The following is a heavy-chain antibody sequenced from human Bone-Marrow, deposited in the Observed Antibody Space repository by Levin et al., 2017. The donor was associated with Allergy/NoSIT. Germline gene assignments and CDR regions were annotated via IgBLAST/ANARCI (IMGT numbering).Heavy chain of an antibody. D-gene: IGHD3-10*01. CDR1: GYSFTSYW. J-gene: IGHJ3*02. V-gene: IGHV5-51*01. CDR3: SRHRGWFGELLQHDAFVI. CDR2: ISPADSDT. Sequence: GGSLRLSCKGSGYSFTSYWIGWVRQMPGKGLEWMGIISPADSDTRYSPSFQGQVTISADKSISTAYLQWNSLKASDTAMYYCSRHRGWFGELLQHDAFVIWGQGTMVTVSS.